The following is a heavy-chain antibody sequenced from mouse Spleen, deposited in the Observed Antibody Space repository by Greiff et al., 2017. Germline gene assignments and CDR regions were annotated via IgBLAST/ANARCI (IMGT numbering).Heavy chain of an antibody. D-gene: IGHD2-1*01. CDR1: GFTFSSYG. V-gene: IGHV5-6-3*01. CDR3: ARGGGGNYYFDV. CDR2: INSNGGST. J-gene: IGHJ1*01. Sequence: EVKVVESGGGLVQPGGSLKLSCAASGFTFSSYGMSWVRQTPDKRLELVATINSNGGSTYYPDGVKGRFTISRDNAKNTLYLQMSSLKSEDTAMYYCARGGGGNYYFDVWGAGTTVTVSS.